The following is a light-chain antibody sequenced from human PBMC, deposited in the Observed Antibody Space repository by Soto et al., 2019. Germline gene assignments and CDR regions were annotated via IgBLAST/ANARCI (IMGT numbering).Light chain of an antibody. V-gene: IGLV4-60*02. J-gene: IGLJ2*01. CDR2: LGGSGSY. Sequence: QSVLTQSSSASASLGSSVKLTCTLSSGHSSYIIAWHQQQPGKAPRYLMKLGGSGSYNKGSGVPDRFSGSRSGADRYLTISNLQFEDEADYYCETWDNNILVFGGGTKLTVL. CDR1: SGHSSYI. CDR3: ETWDNNILV.